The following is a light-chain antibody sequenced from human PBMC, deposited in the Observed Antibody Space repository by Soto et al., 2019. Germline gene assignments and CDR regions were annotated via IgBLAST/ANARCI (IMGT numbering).Light chain of an antibody. V-gene: IGKV3-20*01. CDR3: QQYDNSPLS. CDR2: GAS. J-gene: IGKJ1*01. CDR1: QRVGRNY. Sequence: EIVLTQSPGTLSLSPGERATLSCRASQRVGRNYLAWYQQKPSQAPRLLIYGASSRATGIPDRFSGSGSGTDFTLTISRLEPEDFAVSYCQQYDNSPLSFGQGTKVEIK.